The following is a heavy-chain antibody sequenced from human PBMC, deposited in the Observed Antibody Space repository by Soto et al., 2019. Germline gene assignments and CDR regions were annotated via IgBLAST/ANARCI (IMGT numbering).Heavy chain of an antibody. CDR2: IKSKTDGGTT. CDR3: TTNLLPYYYDSSGYYFSVL. D-gene: IGHD3-22*01. V-gene: IGHV3-15*07. J-gene: IGHJ4*02. Sequence: PGGSLRLSCAASGFTFSNAWMNWVRQAPGKGLEWVGRIKSKTDGGTTDYAAPVKGRFTISRDDSKNTLYLQMNSLKTEDTAVYYCTTNLLPYYYDSSGYYFSVLWGQGTLVTVSS. CDR1: GFTFSNAW.